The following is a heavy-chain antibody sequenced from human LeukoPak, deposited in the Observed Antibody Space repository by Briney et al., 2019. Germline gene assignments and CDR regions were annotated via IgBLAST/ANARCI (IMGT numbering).Heavy chain of an antibody. J-gene: IGHJ6*02. CDR2: ISYDGSNK. V-gene: IGHV3-30*04. D-gene: IGHD5-12*01. Sequence: GGSLRLSCAASGFTFSSYAMHWVRQAPGKGLEWVAVISYDGSNKYYADSVKGRFTISRDNSKNTLYLQMNSLRAEDTAVYYCARDTYIVATIRPIYYYYYGMDVWGQGTTVTVSS. CDR1: GFTFSSYA. CDR3: ARDTYIVATIRPIYYYYYGMDV.